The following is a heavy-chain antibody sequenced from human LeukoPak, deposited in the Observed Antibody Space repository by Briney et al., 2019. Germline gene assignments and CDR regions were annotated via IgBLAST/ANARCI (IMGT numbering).Heavy chain of an antibody. J-gene: IGHJ4*02. CDR1: GGSISSYY. CDR2: IYYSGSA. D-gene: IGHD3-16*01. V-gene: IGHV4-59*12. CDR3: ARDRSRGWGDYFDY. Sequence: SETLSLTCTVSGGSISSYYWSWIRQPPGKGLEWIGYIYYSGSANYNPSLKSRVTISVDTSKNQFSLKLSSVTAADTAVYYCARDRSRGWGDYFDYWGQGTLVTVSS.